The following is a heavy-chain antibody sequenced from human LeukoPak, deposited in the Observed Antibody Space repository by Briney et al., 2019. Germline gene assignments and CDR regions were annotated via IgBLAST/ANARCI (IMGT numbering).Heavy chain of an antibody. CDR3: AKQLGYCSDGSCYFTY. CDR2: ISNNGGYT. CDR1: GFTFSSSA. Sequence: GGSLRLSCAASGFTFSSSAMSWVRQAPGKGLEWVSAISNNGGYTYYADSVQGRFTISRDNSKSALCLQMNSLRAEDTAVYYCAKQLGYCSDGSCYFTYWGQGTLVTVSS. V-gene: IGHV3-23*01. J-gene: IGHJ4*02. D-gene: IGHD2-15*01.